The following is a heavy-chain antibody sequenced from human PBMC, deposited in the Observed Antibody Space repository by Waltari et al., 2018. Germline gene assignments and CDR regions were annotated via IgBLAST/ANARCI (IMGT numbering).Heavy chain of an antibody. CDR2: IFSGGDT. Sequence: VQLVESGGDLIQPGGSLRLSCAASGFTVRNNYMAGVRQAPGKGLEWVSVIFSGGDTYYADSVEGRFTISRDSSRNTLHLQMNSLRVEDTAVYYCTRTLVPADPPRAMDVWGQGTVVSVSS. J-gene: IGHJ6*02. V-gene: IGHV3-53*01. D-gene: IGHD2-2*01. CDR3: TRTLVPADPPRAMDV. CDR1: GFTVRNNY.